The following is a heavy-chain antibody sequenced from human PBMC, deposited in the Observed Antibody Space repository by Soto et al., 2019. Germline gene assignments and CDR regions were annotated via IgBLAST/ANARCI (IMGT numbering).Heavy chain of an antibody. CDR2: TYYRSRWYS. D-gene: IGHD6-13*01. J-gene: IGHJ4*02. Sequence: SQTLSLTCAISRDSVSSNSAAWNWIRQSPSGGLEWLGRTYYRSRWYSDYGLSVRGRISITPDTSKNQFSLQLDSVTPEDTAVYYCARYTTTWYLDYWGQGTLVTVSS. CDR1: RDSVSSNSAA. CDR3: ARYTTTWYLDY. V-gene: IGHV6-1*01.